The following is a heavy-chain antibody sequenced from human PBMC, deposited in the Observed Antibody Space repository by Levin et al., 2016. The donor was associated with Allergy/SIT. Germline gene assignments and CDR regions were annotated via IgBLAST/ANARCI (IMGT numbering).Heavy chain of an antibody. CDR1: GYTFTSYD. D-gene: IGHD5-18*01. CDR3: ARELDTAGDYYGMDV. CDR2: IIPIFGIA. J-gene: IGHJ6*02. Sequence: SVKVSCKASGYTFTSYDINWVRQAPGQGLEWMGGIIPIFGIANYAQKFQGRVTITADKSTSTAYMELSSLRSEDTAVYYCARELDTAGDYYGMDVWGQGTTVTVSS. V-gene: IGHV1-69*10.